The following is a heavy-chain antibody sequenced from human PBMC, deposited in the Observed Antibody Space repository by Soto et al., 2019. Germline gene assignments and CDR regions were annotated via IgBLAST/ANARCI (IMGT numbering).Heavy chain of an antibody. V-gene: IGHV4-59*01. CDR3: ARGGCSSASCYADDAFDF. D-gene: IGHD2-2*01. Sequence: SETLSLTCAVSGGSISRFCWSWIRQPPGKGLEWIGYIYNSGSTNYNPSLKSRVAISGDTSKNQFSLKLRSVTAADTAVYYCARGGCSSASCYADDAFDFWGQGIMVTVSS. CDR1: GGSISRFC. CDR2: IYNSGST. J-gene: IGHJ3*01.